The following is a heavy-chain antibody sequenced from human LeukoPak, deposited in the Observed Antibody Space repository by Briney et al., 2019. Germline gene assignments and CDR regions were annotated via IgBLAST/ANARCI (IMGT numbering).Heavy chain of an antibody. D-gene: IGHD2-2*01. CDR3: ALSTVAAAGDD. CDR2: ISRSSSST. J-gene: IGHJ4*02. V-gene: IGHV3-21*01. CDR1: GFTFGVYS. Sequence: GGSLRLSCGGSGFTFGVYSMDWVRQAAGKGLEWISSISRSSSSTYYADSVKGRFTVSRDNDKNSLYLQMTSLRVEDTAVYYCALSTVAAAGDDWGQGTLVTVSS.